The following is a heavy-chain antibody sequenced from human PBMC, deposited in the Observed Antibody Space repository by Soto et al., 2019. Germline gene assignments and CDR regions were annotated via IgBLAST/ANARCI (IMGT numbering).Heavy chain of an antibody. Sequence: SETLSLTCTVSGGSITNSGYYWGWVRQPPGKGLEWIGSIFYSGSTHYKPSLQSRVTISGDTSKNQFSLKLSSVTAADTAVYYCARTPDSSGYYFDYWGQGTLVTVSS. CDR1: GGSITNSGYY. CDR3: ARTPDSSGYYFDY. CDR2: IFYSGST. D-gene: IGHD3-22*01. V-gene: IGHV4-39*01. J-gene: IGHJ4*02.